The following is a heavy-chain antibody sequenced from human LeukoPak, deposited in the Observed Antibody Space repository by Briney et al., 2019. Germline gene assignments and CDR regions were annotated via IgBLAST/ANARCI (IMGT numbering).Heavy chain of an antibody. Sequence: ATVSLSCKASGYTFNDYYIHWVQQAPGKGLEWMGRVDLEDGDTIYAEKFQGRVTITADTSTDTAYMDLSSLRSFDTAVYYCARGSRSFDWLRSYFDFWGQGTLVSVSS. J-gene: IGHJ4*02. CDR2: VDLEDGDT. V-gene: IGHV1-69-2*01. D-gene: IGHD3-9*01. CDR3: ARGSRSFDWLRSYFDF. CDR1: GYTFNDYY.